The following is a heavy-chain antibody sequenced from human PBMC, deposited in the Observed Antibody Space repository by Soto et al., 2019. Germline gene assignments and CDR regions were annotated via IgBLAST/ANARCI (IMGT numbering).Heavy chain of an antibody. V-gene: IGHV3-21*01. Sequence: GGSLRLSCAASGFTFSSDSMNWVRQAPGKGLEWVSSISSSSSYIYYADSVKGRFTISRDNAKNSLYLQMNSLRAEDTAVYYCARGKLRMVRGGGMDVWGQGTTVTVSS. J-gene: IGHJ6*02. D-gene: IGHD3-10*01. CDR1: GFTFSSDS. CDR2: ISSSSSYI. CDR3: ARGKLRMVRGGGMDV.